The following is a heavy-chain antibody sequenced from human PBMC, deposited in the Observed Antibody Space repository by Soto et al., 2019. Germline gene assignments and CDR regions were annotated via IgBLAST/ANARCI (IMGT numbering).Heavy chain of an antibody. V-gene: IGHV3-48*02. CDR2: ISSSSSTI. CDR1: GFTFSSYS. Sequence: PGGSLRLSCAASGFTFSSYSMNWVRQAPGKGLDWVSYISSSSSTIYYADSVKGRFTISRDNAKNSLYLQMNSLRDEDTAVYYCARDNSSLYYYEFDSSGPYAFDIWGQGTMVTV. CDR3: ARDNSSLYYYEFDSSGPYAFDI. J-gene: IGHJ3*02. D-gene: IGHD3-22*01.